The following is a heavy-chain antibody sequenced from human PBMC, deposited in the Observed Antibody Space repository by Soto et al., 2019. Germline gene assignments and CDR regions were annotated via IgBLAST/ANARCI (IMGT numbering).Heavy chain of an antibody. D-gene: IGHD3-22*01. Sequence: SETLSLTCTVSGGSISSGGYYWSWIRQHPGKGLEWIGYIYYSGSTYYNPSLKSRVTISVDTSKNQFSLKLSSVTAADTAVYYCARGGDYYDSSGTWGSNWFDPWGQGTLVTVSS. J-gene: IGHJ5*02. V-gene: IGHV4-31*03. CDR2: IYYSGST. CDR3: ARGGDYYDSSGTWGSNWFDP. CDR1: GGSISSGGYY.